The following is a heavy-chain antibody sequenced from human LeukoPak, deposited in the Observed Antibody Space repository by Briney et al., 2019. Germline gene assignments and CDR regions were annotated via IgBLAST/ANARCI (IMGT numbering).Heavy chain of an antibody. V-gene: IGHV3-23*01. D-gene: IGHD3-10*01. Sequence: GGSLRLSCAASGFTFSTYAMSWVRQAPGKGLEWVSGISGSGGGTYYADSVKGRFTISRDNSQNTLYLQMNSLRGEHTAVYYCAKTPLGSHWLDSDYWGQGTLVAVCS. CDR1: GFTFSTYA. J-gene: IGHJ4*02. CDR3: AKTPLGSHWLDSDY. CDR2: ISGSGGGT.